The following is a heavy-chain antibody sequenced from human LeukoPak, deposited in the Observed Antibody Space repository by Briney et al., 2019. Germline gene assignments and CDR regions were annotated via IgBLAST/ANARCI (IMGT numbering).Heavy chain of an antibody. CDR2: IRYDGSNQ. V-gene: IGHV3-30*02. J-gene: IGHJ4*02. CDR3: LKNFGVTRTLGYFEY. Sequence: PGGSLRLSCATSGFTFSSYGMYWVRQAPGKGLEWVAFIRYDGSNQYYADSVQGRFTISRDDSRHTLYLEMNTLRPEDTAVYYCLKNFGVTRTLGYFEYWGQGTLVTVSS. D-gene: IGHD3-10*01. CDR1: GFTFSSYG.